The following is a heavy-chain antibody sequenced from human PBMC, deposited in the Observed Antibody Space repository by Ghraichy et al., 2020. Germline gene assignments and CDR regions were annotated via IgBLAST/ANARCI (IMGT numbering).Heavy chain of an antibody. Sequence: SETLSLTCTVSGASISSSRYYWGWIRQPPGKGLEWVGNFYYNRGTYYSPSLSGRVTISVDTSTNQFSLKLSSVTAADTAVYFCARHITDWGDKSGIYSDALDIWGQGTMVTVSS. V-gene: IGHV4-39*01. CDR1: GASISSSRYY. CDR2: FYYNRGT. J-gene: IGHJ3*02. D-gene: IGHD7-27*01. CDR3: ARHITDWGDKSGIYSDALDI.